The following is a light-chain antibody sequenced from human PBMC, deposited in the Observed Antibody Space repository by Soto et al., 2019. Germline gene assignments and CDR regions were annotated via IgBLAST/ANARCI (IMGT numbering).Light chain of an antibody. CDR1: SSDVGNYDY. CDR3: CSYPSSATVV. V-gene: IGLV2-11*01. J-gene: IGLJ2*01. Sequence: QSVLIQPPSVSGSPGQAVTISCTGTSSDVGNYDYVSWYQQHPGTVPKPMIYNVNTQPSGVPDRFSGSKSGNTASMTISGVETEDEADYFSCSYPSSATVVFGGGTQXTVL. CDR2: NVN.